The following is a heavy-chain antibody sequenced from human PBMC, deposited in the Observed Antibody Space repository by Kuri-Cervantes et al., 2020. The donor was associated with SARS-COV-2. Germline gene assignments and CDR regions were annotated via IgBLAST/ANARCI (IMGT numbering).Heavy chain of an antibody. V-gene: IGHV3-30*03. CDR2: ISYDGSNK. Sequence: GESLKISCAASGFSFSSYGMSWVRQAPGKGLEWVAVISYDGSNKYYADSVKGRFTISRDNSKNTLYLQMNSLRAEDTAVYYCAREKLAGYYYYYMDVWGKGTTVTVSS. D-gene: IGHD1-1*01. CDR1: GFSFSSYG. CDR3: AREKLAGYYYYYMDV. J-gene: IGHJ6*03.